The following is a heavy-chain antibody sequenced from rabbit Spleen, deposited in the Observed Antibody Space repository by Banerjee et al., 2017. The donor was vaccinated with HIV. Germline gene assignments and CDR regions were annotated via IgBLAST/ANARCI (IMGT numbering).Heavy chain of an antibody. J-gene: IGHJ6*01. D-gene: IGHD8-1*01. V-gene: IGHV1S40*01. CDR2: IDSGSSGFT. CDR3: ARDTGSSFSSYGMDL. Sequence: QSLEESGGDLVKPGASLTLTCIASGVSFSDNSYICWVRQAPGKGLEWIVCIDSGSSGFTYFANWAKGRFTISKTSSTAVTLQMTSLTAADTATYFCARDTGSSFSSYGMDLWGPGTLVTVS. CDR1: GVSFSDNSY.